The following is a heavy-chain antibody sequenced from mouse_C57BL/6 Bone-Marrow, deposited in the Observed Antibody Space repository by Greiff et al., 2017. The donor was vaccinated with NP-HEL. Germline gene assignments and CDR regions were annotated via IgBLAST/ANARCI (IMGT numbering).Heavy chain of an antibody. CDR2: ISSGSSTI. Sequence: VQLKESGGGLVKPGGSLKLSCAASGFTFSDYGMHWVRQAPEKGLEWVAYISSGSSTIYYADTVKGRFTISRDNAKNTLFLQMTSLRSEDTAMYYCARPPIYYDYLGFAYWGQGTLVTVSA. J-gene: IGHJ3*01. V-gene: IGHV5-17*01. CDR3: ARPPIYYDYLGFAY. D-gene: IGHD2-4*01. CDR1: GFTFSDYG.